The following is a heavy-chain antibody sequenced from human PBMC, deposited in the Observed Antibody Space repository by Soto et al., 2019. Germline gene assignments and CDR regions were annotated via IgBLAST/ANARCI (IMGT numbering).Heavy chain of an antibody. CDR2: INSVGSST. CDR3: ARDRGPTSSFDY. D-gene: IGHD3-16*01. J-gene: IGHJ4*02. V-gene: IGHV3-74*01. Sequence: EVQLVESGGGLAQPGGSLRLSCAASGFTFSTYWMHWVCQSPGKGLVWVSRINSVGSSTFYADSVKGRFTISRDNAKNTMYLQMSSLRVEDAAVYYCARDRGPTSSFDYWGQGTLVTVSS. CDR1: GFTFSTYW.